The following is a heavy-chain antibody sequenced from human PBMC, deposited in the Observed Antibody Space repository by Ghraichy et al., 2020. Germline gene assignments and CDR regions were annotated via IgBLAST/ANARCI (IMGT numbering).Heavy chain of an antibody. Sequence: SETLSLTCTVSGGSISSGGYYWSWIRQHPGKGLEWIGYIYYSGSTYYNPSLKSRVTISVDTSKNQFSLKLSSVTAADTAVYYCARADVLRENWFDPWGQGTLVTVSS. D-gene: IGHD3-16*01. CDR3: ARADVLRENWFDP. CDR2: IYYSGST. CDR1: GGSISSGGYY. V-gene: IGHV4-31*03. J-gene: IGHJ5*02.